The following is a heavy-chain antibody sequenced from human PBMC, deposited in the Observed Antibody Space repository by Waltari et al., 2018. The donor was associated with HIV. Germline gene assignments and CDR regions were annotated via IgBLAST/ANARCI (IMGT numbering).Heavy chain of an antibody. D-gene: IGHD3-10*01. CDR1: GFTFSSYG. J-gene: IGHJ6*02. CDR3: AKERWFGELSGYYYGMDV. Sequence: QVQLVESGGGVVQPGGSLRLSCAASGFTFSSYGMHWVRQAPGKGLEWVAFIRYDGSNKYYSDSVKGRFTISRDNSKNTLYLQMNSLRAEDTAVYYCAKERWFGELSGYYYGMDVWGQGTTVTVSS. V-gene: IGHV3-30*02. CDR2: IRYDGSNK.